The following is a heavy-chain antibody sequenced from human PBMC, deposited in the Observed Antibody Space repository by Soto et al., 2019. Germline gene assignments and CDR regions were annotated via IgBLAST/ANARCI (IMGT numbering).Heavy chain of an antibody. CDR1: GFTFSSYS. Sequence: GGSLRLSCAASGFTFSSYSMNWVRQAPGKGLEWVSYISSSSSTIYYADSVKGRFTISRDNAKNSLYLQMNSLRDEDTAVYYCARTRGQLRSYYGMDVWGQGTTVTVSS. CDR3: ARTRGQLRSYYGMDV. V-gene: IGHV3-48*02. D-gene: IGHD5-18*01. CDR2: ISSSSSTI. J-gene: IGHJ6*02.